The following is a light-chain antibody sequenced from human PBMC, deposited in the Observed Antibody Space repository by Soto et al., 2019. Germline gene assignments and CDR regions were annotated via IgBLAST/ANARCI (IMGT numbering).Light chain of an antibody. CDR2: GAS. J-gene: IGKJ5*01. CDR3: RQYGSSPIT. CDR1: QSVSSNY. Sequence: EIVLTQSPGTLPLSPGERATLSCRASQSVSSNYLVWYQQKPGQAPRLLIYGASSRATGIPDRFSGSGSGTDFTLTISGLEPEDFAVYYCRQYGSSPITFGQGTRLEIK. V-gene: IGKV3-20*01.